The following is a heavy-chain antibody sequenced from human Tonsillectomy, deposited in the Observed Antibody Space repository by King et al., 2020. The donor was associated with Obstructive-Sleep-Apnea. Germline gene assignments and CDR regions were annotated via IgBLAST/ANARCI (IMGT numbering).Heavy chain of an antibody. Sequence: VQLVESGGGLVKPGGSLRLSCAASGFTFTNAWMNWVRQAPGKGLEWVGRIKSKTDGGTTDYAAPVKGRFTISRKDSKNTLYLQMNSLKTEDTAVYYCTTRCSNDVCYFDYYYGMDVWGQGTTVTVSS. CDR1: GFTFTNAW. CDR3: TTRCSNDVCYFDYYYGMDV. D-gene: IGHD2-8*01. V-gene: IGHV3-15*01. J-gene: IGHJ6*02. CDR2: IKSKTDGGTT.